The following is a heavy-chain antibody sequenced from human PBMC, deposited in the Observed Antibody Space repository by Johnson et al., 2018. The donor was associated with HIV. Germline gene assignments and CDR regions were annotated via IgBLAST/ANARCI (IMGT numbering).Heavy chain of an antibody. CDR1: GFTFSDYY. J-gene: IGHJ3*02. D-gene: IGHD2-21*01. CDR2: ISSSGSTI. CDR3: ARSTYCGCDCYSVAFDI. V-gene: IGHV3-11*04. Sequence: QVQLVESGGGVVQPGGSLRLSCAASGFTFSDYYMSWIRQAPGKGLEWVSYISSSGSTIYYADSVKGRFTISRDNAKNSLYLQMNSLRAEDTAVYYCARSTYCGCDCYSVAFDIWGQGTMVTVSS.